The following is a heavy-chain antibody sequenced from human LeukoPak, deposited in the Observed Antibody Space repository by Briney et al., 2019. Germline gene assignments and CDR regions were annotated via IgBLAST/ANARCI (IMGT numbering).Heavy chain of an antibody. Sequence: SETLSLTCTVSGYSISSGYYCCWRRHPPGKGVEWSGSIYHSRSTYYNPPLKSRGIILVDTSKSQFSLLRISATAADTAVYYCARNREMCYYDSSGYYGNCFDLWGKGTLVTVSS. CDR3: ARNREMCYYDSSGYYGNCFDL. J-gene: IGHJ5*02. CDR2: IYHSRST. CDR1: GYSISSGYY. D-gene: IGHD3-22*01. V-gene: IGHV4-38-2*02.